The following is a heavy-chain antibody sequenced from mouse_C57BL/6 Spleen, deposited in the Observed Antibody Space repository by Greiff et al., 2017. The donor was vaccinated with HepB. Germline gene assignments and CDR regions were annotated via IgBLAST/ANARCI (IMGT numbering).Heavy chain of an antibody. CDR2: INPNNGGT. CDR1: GYTFTDYY. V-gene: IGHV1-26*01. D-gene: IGHD1-1*01. Sequence: EVQLQQSGPELVKPGASVKISCKASGYTFTDYYMNWVKQSHGKSLEWIGDINPNNGGTSYNQKFKGKATLTVDKSSSTAYMELRSLTSEDSAVYYCARIDYGSSYSFAYWGQGTLVTVSA. CDR3: ARIDYGSSYSFAY. J-gene: IGHJ3*01.